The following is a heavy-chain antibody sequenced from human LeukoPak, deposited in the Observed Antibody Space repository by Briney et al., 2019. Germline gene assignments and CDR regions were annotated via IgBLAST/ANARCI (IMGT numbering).Heavy chain of an antibody. J-gene: IGHJ4*02. CDR1: GYTFTSYD. V-gene: IGHV1-8*03. CDR3: ARAAALYYYDSSGSHFDY. Sequence: ASVKVSCKASGYTFTSYDINWVRQATRQGLEWMGWMNPNSGNTGYAQKFQGRVTITRNTSISTAYMELSSLRSEDTAAYYCARAAALYYYDSSGSHFDYWGQGTLVTVSS. D-gene: IGHD3-22*01. CDR2: MNPNSGNT.